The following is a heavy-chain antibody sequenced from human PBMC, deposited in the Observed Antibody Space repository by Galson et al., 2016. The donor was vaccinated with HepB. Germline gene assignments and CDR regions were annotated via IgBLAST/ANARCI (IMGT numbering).Heavy chain of an antibody. CDR2: INAYNGNT. D-gene: IGHD1-1*01. J-gene: IGHJ6*03. V-gene: IGHV1-18*04. CDR1: GYTLNDYG. CDR3: ARAGRYSYYMDV. Sequence: SVKVSCKASGYTLNDYGISWVRQAPGQGLEWMGWINAYNGNTNYAQKLQGRVSMTTDTSTSTAYMELRSLRSDDTAVYYCARAGRYSYYMDVWAKGTTVTVSS.